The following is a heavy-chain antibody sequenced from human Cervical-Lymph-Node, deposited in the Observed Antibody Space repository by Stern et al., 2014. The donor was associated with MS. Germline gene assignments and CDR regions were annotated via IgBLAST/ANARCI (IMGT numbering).Heavy chain of an antibody. Sequence: VQLVQSGAEVKKPGSSVKASCKASGGTFSSYTISWVRQAPGQGLEWMGGIIPIFRTPNYAQKFQGRVTITADESTSTAYMELSSLRSEDTAVYYCARDRMSIAAAGTSWFDPWGQGTLVTVSS. J-gene: IGHJ5*02. CDR1: GGTFSSYT. D-gene: IGHD6-13*01. V-gene: IGHV1-69*01. CDR3: ARDRMSIAAAGTSWFDP. CDR2: IIPIFRTP.